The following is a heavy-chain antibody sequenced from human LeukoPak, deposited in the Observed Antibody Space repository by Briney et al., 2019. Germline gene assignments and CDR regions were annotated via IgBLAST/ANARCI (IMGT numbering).Heavy chain of an antibody. D-gene: IGHD3-16*02. V-gene: IGHV4-61*09. CDR3: ARAARDYLWGIYRLRYFDY. CDR2: IYTSGST. Sequence: SSETLSLTCTVSGASINSGAYYWSWIRQAAGKGLEWIGHIYTSGSTNYNPSRRSRVTISVDTAKNQFSLKLNPVTAADTAVYYCARAARDYLWGIYRLRYFDYWGQGTLVTVSS. J-gene: IGHJ4*02. CDR1: GASINSGAYY.